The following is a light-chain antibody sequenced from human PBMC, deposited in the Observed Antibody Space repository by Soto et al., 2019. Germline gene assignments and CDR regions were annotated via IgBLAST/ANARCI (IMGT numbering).Light chain of an antibody. J-gene: IGKJ5*01. Sequence: EIVLTQSPATLSLSPGERATLSCRASQSVSSSHLAWYQHKPGQAPRLLIYAASSRATGSPDRFSGGGSGTDFTLTISRLEPEDFAVYYCHQYGYAPITFGQGTRLEIK. CDR3: HQYGYAPIT. CDR1: QSVSSSH. CDR2: AAS. V-gene: IGKV3-20*01.